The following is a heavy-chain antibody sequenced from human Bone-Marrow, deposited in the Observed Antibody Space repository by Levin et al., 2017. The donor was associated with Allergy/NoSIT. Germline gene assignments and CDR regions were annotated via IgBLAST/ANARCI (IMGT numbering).Heavy chain of an antibody. CDR2: ISYSGAI. V-gene: IGHV4-30-4*01. J-gene: IGHJ4*01. CDR3: ARAGRTARSFDH. Sequence: SSETLSLVCTVSGGSIGNTDYYWSWIRQPPGKGLEWIGFISYSGAIYYNPSLKNRVAITADTSKNQFSLRLNSVTCADTAMFYCARAGRTARSFDHWGRGTLVTVSA. CDR1: GGSIGNTDYY. D-gene: IGHD1-14*01.